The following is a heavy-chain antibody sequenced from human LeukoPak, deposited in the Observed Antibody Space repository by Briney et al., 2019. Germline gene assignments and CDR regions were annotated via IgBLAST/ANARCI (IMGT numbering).Heavy chain of an antibody. CDR2: ISTSGSTT. J-gene: IGHJ3*02. CDR1: GFIFSNSE. V-gene: IGHV3-48*03. CDR3: ARNSLSRRGAFDI. Sequence: PGGSLRLSCAASGFIFSNSEMNWVRQAPGKGLEWVSYISTSGSTTYYADSVKGRFTISRDNAKKSLYLQMKSLRAEDTGLYYCARNSLSRRGAFDIWGQGTMVTVSS. D-gene: IGHD3-10*01.